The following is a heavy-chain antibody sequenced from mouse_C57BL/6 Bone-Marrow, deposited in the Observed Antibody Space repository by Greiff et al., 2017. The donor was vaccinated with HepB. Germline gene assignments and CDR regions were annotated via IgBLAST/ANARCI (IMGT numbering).Heavy chain of an antibody. CDR1: GFTFSSYG. J-gene: IGHJ4*01. V-gene: IGHV5-6*01. CDR3: ARHRAQAMSYYAMDY. Sequence: EVKLMESGGDLVKPGGSLKLSCAASGFTFSSYGMSWVRQTPDKRLEWVATISSGGSYTYYPDSVKGRFTISRDNAKNTLYLQMSRLKSEDTAMYYCARHRAQAMSYYAMDYWGQGTSVTVSS. CDR2: ISSGGSYT. D-gene: IGHD3-2*02.